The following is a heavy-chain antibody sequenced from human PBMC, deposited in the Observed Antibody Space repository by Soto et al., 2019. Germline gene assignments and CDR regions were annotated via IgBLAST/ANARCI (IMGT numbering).Heavy chain of an antibody. Sequence: GGSLRLSCAASGFTFSSYSMNWVRQAPGKGLEWVSSISSSSSYIYYADSVKGRFTISRDNAKNSLYLQMNSLRAEDTAVYYCARDFYKWNDDWFDPWGQGTLVTFSS. CDR3: ARDFYKWNDDWFDP. D-gene: IGHD1-1*01. V-gene: IGHV3-21*01. J-gene: IGHJ5*02. CDR1: GFTFSSYS. CDR2: ISSSSSYI.